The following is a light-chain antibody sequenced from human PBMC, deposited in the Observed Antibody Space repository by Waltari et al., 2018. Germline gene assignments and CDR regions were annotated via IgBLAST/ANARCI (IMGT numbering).Light chain of an antibody. J-gene: IGKJ4*01. CDR2: GAS. V-gene: IGKV3-15*01. CDR1: HNIISH. Sequence: EIVMTQSPATISVSPGERATLSCRASHNIISHLAWYQQKPGQAPRLLIYGASTRATDIPARFSGSGSGTEFTLTISSLQSEDFAVYYCQQYTSWPDTFGGGTKVEI. CDR3: QQYTSWPDT.